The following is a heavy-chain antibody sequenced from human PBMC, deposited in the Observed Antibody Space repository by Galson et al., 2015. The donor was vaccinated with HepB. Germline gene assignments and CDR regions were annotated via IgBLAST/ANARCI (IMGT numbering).Heavy chain of an antibody. Sequence: SLRLSCAASGFTFSSYGMHWVRQAPGKGLEWVAVISYDGSNKYYADSVKGRFTISRDNSKNTLYLQTNSLRAEDTAVYYCAKFRGAMTTVTTANYWGQGTLVTVSS. CDR1: GFTFSSYG. J-gene: IGHJ4*02. CDR3: AKFRGAMTTVTTANY. CDR2: ISYDGSNK. V-gene: IGHV3-30*18. D-gene: IGHD4-17*01.